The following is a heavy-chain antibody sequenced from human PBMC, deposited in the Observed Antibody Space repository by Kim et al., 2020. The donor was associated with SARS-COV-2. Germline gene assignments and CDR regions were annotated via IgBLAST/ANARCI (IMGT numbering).Heavy chain of an antibody. V-gene: IGHV3-30*04. CDR1: GFTFSSYA. J-gene: IGHJ4*02. D-gene: IGHD5-12*01. CDR3: ARGGGYAAY. Sequence: GGSLRLSCAASGFTFSSYAMHWVRQAPGKGLEWVAVISYDGSNKYYADSVKGRFTISRDNSKNTLYLQMNSLRAEDTAVYYCARGGGYAAYWGQGTLVTVSS. CDR2: ISYDGSNK.